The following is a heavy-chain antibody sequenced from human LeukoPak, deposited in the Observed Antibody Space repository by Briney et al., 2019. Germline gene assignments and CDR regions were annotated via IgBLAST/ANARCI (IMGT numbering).Heavy chain of an antibody. CDR1: GFTFSSYS. Sequence: GGSLRLSCAASGFTFSSYSMNWVRQAPGKGLEWVSSISSSSSYIYYADSVKGRFTISRDNAKNSLYLQMNSLRAEDTAVYYCAKDWYDYSSSFDYWGQGTLVTVSS. CDR2: ISSSSSYI. V-gene: IGHV3-21*01. CDR3: AKDWYDYSSSFDY. J-gene: IGHJ4*02. D-gene: IGHD6-6*01.